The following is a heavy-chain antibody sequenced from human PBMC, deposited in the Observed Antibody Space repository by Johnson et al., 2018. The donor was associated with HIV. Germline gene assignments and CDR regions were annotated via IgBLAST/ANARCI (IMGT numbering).Heavy chain of an antibody. CDR2: IGTGGDT. V-gene: IGHV3-13*01. CDR1: GFTFTTYD. Sequence: EVQLVESGGGLVQPGGSLRLSCAASGFTFTTYDMHWVRQGTGKGLEWVSGIGTGGDTHYPDSVKGRFTISRENAKNSLYLQMNSLRAEDTALYYCARVGGINDYGDPGDAFDIWGQGTMVTVSS. D-gene: IGHD4-17*01. J-gene: IGHJ3*02. CDR3: ARVGGINDYGDPGDAFDI.